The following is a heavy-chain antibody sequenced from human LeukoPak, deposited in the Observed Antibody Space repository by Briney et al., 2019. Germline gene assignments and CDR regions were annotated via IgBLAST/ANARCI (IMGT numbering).Heavy chain of an antibody. CDR2: IGTGGDT. J-gene: IGHJ2*01. D-gene: IGHD6-13*01. CDR3: VREPAQHLAPLDWYFDL. Sequence: GGSLRLSCAASGFTVSSNYMSWVRQVTGKGLEWVSAIGTGGDTYYADSVRGRFTISRDNAKNSLYLQMNSPRAEDTAVYYCVREPAQHLAPLDWYFDLWGRGTLVTVSS. CDR1: GFTVSSNY. V-gene: IGHV3-13*01.